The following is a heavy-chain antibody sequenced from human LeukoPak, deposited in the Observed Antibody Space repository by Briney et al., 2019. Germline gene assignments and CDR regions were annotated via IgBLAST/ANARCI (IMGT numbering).Heavy chain of an antibody. CDR2: IKQDGSEK. CDR1: GFTFSSYW. V-gene: IGHV3-7*01. Sequence: GGSLRLSCAASGFTFSSYWMSWVRQAPGKGLEWVANIKQDGSEKYYVDSVKGRFTISRDNAKNSLYLQMNSLRAEDTAVYYCARTPYYYDSSGYYDYWGQGTLVTVSS. CDR3: ARTPYYYDSSGYYDY. D-gene: IGHD3-22*01. J-gene: IGHJ4*02.